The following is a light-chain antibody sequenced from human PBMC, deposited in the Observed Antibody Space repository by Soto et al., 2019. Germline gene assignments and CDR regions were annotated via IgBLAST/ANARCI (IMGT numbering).Light chain of an antibody. CDR1: SSNIGAGYD. V-gene: IGLV1-40*01. J-gene: IGLJ1*01. Sequence: SVLTQPPSVSGAPGQRVTISCTGSSSNIGAGYDVQWYQQLPGTAPKLLIYGNSNRPSGVPDRFSGSKSGTSASLAITGLQAEDEADYYCQSYDSSLREVFGTGTKLTVL. CDR2: GNS. CDR3: QSYDSSLREV.